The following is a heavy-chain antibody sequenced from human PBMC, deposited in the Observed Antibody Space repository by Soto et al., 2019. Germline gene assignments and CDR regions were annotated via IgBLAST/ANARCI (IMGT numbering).Heavy chain of an antibody. CDR1: GGSISSKGFY. D-gene: IGHD2-8*02. CDR2: IDYSGDT. CDR3: ARHYCTGGPCYFDY. J-gene: IGHJ4*02. V-gene: IGHV4-39*01. Sequence: QLQLQESGPRLVKPSETLSLTCSVSGGSISSKGFYCGWIRQAPGKGLEWLGRIDYSGDTYYNPSLKSRVTISVGTSKNEFSLKVSSVTAADTAVYYCARHYCTGGPCYFDYWGQGTLVTVTS.